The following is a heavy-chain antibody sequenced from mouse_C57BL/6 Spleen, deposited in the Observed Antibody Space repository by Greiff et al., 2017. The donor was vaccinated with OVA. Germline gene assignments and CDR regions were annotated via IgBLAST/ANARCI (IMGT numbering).Heavy chain of an antibody. CDR2: ISSGGDYT. CDR1: GFTFSSYA. J-gene: IGHJ3*01. Sequence: EVQLVEPGEGLVKPGGSLKLSCAASGFTFSSYAMPWVRQTPEQRLEWVAYISSGGDYTYYADTVKGRFTISRDNARNTLYLQMSSLTSEDTAMYYCATYSNYVWFAYWGQGTLVTVSA. V-gene: IGHV5S21*01. D-gene: IGHD2-5*01. CDR3: ATYSNYVWFAY.